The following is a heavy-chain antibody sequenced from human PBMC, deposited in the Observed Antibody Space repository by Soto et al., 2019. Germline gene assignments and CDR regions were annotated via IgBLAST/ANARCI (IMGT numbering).Heavy chain of an antibody. V-gene: IGHV2-5*02. CDR3: AHSRPPRLLDY. Sequence: QITLKESGPTLVTPTQTLALTCTFSGFSLSTSGVGVGWIRPPPGKALEWLALIYWDDDKRYSSSLNSRLTITKDTSKNQVVLTMTNMDPVDTATYYCAHSRPPRLLDYWGQGTLVTVSS. CDR2: IYWDDDK. D-gene: IGHD6-6*01. J-gene: IGHJ4*02. CDR1: GFSLSTSGVG.